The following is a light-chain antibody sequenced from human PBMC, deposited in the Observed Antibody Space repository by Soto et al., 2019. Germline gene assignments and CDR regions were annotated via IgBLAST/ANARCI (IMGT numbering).Light chain of an antibody. Sequence: DIHITHSPSSLSAYLGDRVTITCRASQGISNYLAWYQQKPGRLPKLLLFGASTLQSGVPARFSGSGSGTDFTLTISSLQSEDFGVYYCQQNKDWPGTFGQGTKVDI. CDR3: QQNKDWPGT. CDR1: QGISNY. CDR2: GAS. J-gene: IGKJ1*01. V-gene: IGKV1-27*01.